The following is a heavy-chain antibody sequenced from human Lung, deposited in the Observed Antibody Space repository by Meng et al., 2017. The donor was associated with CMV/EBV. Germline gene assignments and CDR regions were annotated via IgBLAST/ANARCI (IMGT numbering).Heavy chain of an antibody. V-gene: IGHV3-23*01. D-gene: IGHD5-12*01. J-gene: IGHJ4*02. CDR1: GFSFSNHG. Sequence: QLLESGGGLIQPGGSLRLSCAASGFSFSNHGMSWVRQAPGKGLEWVSTINNSGDNTHYADSVRGRFTISRDNSKNTLYLQIDSLRDEDTAVYYCAGWLLFHIDYWGQGTLVTVSS. CDR3: AGWLLFHIDY. CDR2: INNSGDNT.